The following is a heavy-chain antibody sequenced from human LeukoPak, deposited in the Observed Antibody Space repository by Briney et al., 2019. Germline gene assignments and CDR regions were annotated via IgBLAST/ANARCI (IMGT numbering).Heavy chain of an antibody. CDR1: GFTVSSNY. D-gene: IGHD5-24*01. CDR2: IYSGGST. V-gene: IGHV3-66*01. J-gene: IGHJ6*02. CDR3: AGRDKGYYYGMDV. Sequence: GGSLRLSCAASGFTVSSNYMSWVRHTPGKGLEWVSLIYSGGSTYYADSVKGRFTISRDNSKNTLYLQMHSLRAEDTAVYYCAGRDKGYYYGMDVWGQGTTVTVSS.